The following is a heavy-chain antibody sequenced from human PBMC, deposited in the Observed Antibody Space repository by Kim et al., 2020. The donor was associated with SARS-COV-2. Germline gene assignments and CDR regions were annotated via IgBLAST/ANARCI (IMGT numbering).Heavy chain of an antibody. CDR3: AKDRPYRTFLFDS. J-gene: IGHJ4*02. CDR1: GFTFSSYA. D-gene: IGHD1-26*01. CDR2: ISGSAENT. V-gene: IGHV3-23*01. Sequence: GGSLRLSCAASGFTFSSYAMTWVRQAPGKGLEWVSTISGSAENTYYADSVKGRFTISRDNSKNTLYLQMSSLRADDTAIYYCAKDRPYRTFLFDSWGQGTLVTVSS.